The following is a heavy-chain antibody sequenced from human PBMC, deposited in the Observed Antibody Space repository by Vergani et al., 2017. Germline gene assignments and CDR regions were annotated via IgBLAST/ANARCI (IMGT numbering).Heavy chain of an antibody. CDR1: EYSFGNYW. D-gene: IGHD1-1*01. CDR3: TRHTTYTDS. CDR2: IYPADSDT. J-gene: IGHJ4*02. Sequence: EVELVQSGPEMRKPGESLKISCKGSEYSFGNYWIGWVRQMPGKGLEWMGIIYPADSDTRYSPPFQGQVTIPADKSISTAFLQWDSLKASDTALYYCTRHTTYTDSWGQGTLVTVSS. V-gene: IGHV5-51*01.